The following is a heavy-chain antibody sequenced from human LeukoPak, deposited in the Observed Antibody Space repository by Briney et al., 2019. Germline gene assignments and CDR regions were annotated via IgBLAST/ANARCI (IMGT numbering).Heavy chain of an antibody. CDR1: GGTFSSYA. Sequence: SVKVSCKASGGTFSSYAISWVRQAPGQGLEWMGRIIPILGIANYAQKFQGRVTITADKSTSTAYMELSSLRSEDTAVYYCARGGNSRKYYFDYWGQGTLVTVSS. CDR3: ARGGNSRKYYFDY. D-gene: IGHD4-23*01. J-gene: IGHJ4*02. CDR2: IIPILGIA. V-gene: IGHV1-69*04.